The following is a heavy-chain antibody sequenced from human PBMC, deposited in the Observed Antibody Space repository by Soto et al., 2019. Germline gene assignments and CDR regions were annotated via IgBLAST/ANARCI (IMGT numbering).Heavy chain of an antibody. CDR1: GFTFSNYA. Sequence: PGGSLRLSCAASGFTFSNYALHWVRQAPGKGLEWVAVISYDVSKKYYADSVKGRFTISRDNSNNMLYLQMNSLRAEDTAMYYCARATPTAYCSSTTCSYYYYYGMDVWGQGTTVTVSS. J-gene: IGHJ6*02. CDR2: ISYDVSKK. CDR3: ARATPTAYCSSTTCSYYYYYGMDV. V-gene: IGHV3-30-3*01. D-gene: IGHD2-2*01.